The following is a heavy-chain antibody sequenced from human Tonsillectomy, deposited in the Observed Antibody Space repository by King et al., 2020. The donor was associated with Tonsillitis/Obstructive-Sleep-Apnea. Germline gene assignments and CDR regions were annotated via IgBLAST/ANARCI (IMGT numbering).Heavy chain of an antibody. J-gene: IGHJ4*02. CDR1: GFSLSNARMG. D-gene: IGHD6-13*01. CDR2: IFSNDEK. V-gene: IGHV2-26*01. Sequence: VTLKESGPVLVKPTETLTLTCTVSGFSLSNARMGVSWIRQPPGKALEWLAHIFSNDEKSYSTSLKSRLTISKDTSKSQVVLTMTNMDPVDTATYYCARIRGYSSSWYRPFDYWGQGTLVTVSS. CDR3: ARIRGYSSSWYRPFDY.